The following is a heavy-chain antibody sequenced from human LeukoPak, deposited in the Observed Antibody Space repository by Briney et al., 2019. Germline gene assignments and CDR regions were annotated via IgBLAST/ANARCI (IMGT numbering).Heavy chain of an antibody. CDR1: GGSFSGYY. Sequence: PSETLSLTCAVYGGSFSGYYWTWIRQPPGKGLEWIGQINHSGSTNYNPSLKSRVTISVDTSKNQFSLKVRSVTAADTAVYYCARDRLRWPKIDFGGQGTLVTVSS. D-gene: IGHD4-23*01. V-gene: IGHV4-34*01. CDR3: ARDRLRWPKIDF. CDR2: INHSGST. J-gene: IGHJ4*02.